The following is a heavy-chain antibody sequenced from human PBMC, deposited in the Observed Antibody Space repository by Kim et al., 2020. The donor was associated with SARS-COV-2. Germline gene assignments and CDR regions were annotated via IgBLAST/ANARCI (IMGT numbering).Heavy chain of an antibody. CDR2: IKQDGSEK. Sequence: GGSLRLSCAASGFTFSNVWMTWVRQAPGKGLEWVANIKQDGSEKYYVDSVKGRFTISRDNARNSLYLQMNSLRAEDTALYYCARVRPGYFDYWGQGTPAT. CDR3: ARVRPGYFDY. CDR1: GFTFSNVW. J-gene: IGHJ4*02. D-gene: IGHD7-27*01. V-gene: IGHV3-7*01.